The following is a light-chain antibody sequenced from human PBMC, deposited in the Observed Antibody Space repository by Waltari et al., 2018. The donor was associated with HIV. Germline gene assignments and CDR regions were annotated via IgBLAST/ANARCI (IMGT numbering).Light chain of an antibody. CDR2: TLS. J-gene: IGKJ5*01. CDR1: QSLLDSDDGNTY. V-gene: IGKV2-40*01. CDR3: MQRIEFPIT. Sequence: DIVMTQSPLSLAVTPGEPAPISCKSSQSLLDSDDGNTYLDWFLQKPGQSQHLLIHTLSSRASGVPDRFSGSGSGTDFKLQITRVEAEDVGIYYCMQRIEFPITFGQGTRLEIK.